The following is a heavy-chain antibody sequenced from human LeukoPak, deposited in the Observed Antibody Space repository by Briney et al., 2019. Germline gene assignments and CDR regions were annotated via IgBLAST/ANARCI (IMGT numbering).Heavy chain of an antibody. D-gene: IGHD3-10*01. Sequence: GGSLRLSCATSGFTFNNYNMNWVRQAPGRALEWVSSITSSGTYIFYADSVKGRFTISRDNAKNSLYLQMNSLGAEDTAVYYCAKETFTYYYGSGSPDYWGQGTLVTVSS. J-gene: IGHJ4*02. CDR1: GFTFNNYN. CDR3: AKETFTYYYGSGSPDY. V-gene: IGHV3-21*01. CDR2: ITSSGTYI.